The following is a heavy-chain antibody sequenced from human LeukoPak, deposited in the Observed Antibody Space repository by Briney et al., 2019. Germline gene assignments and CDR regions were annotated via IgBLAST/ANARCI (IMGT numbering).Heavy chain of an antibody. CDR2: IIPIFGTA. CDR1: GGTFSSYA. CDR3: AGPKEYCSSTSCQYYFDY. V-gene: IGHV1-69*05. D-gene: IGHD2-2*01. J-gene: IGHJ4*02. Sequence: SVKVSCKASGGTFSSYAISWVRQAPGQGLEWMGGIIPIFGTANYAQKFQGRVTITTDESTSTACMELSSLRSEDTAVYYCAGPKEYCSSTSCQYYFDYWGQGALVTVSS.